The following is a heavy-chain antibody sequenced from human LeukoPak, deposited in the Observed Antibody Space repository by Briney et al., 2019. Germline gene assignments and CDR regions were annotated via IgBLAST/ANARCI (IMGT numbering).Heavy chain of an antibody. J-gene: IGHJ4*02. D-gene: IGHD2-2*02. CDR1: GYTFTSYG. CDR3: ARYLGYCSSTSCYTLGYFDY. V-gene: IGHV1-18*01. CDR2: ISAYNGNT. Sequence: ASVKVSCKASGYTFTSYGISWVRQAPGQGLEWMGWISAYNGNTNYAQKLQGRVTMTTDTSTSTAYMELRSLRSDDTAVYYCARYLGYCSSTSCYTLGYFDYWGQGTLVIVCS.